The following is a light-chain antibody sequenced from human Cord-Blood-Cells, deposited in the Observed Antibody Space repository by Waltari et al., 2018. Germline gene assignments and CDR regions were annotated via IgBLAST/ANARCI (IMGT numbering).Light chain of an antibody. CDR1: SRAVGGYNL. J-gene: IGLJ3*02. Sequence: QSALTQPASVSGSPGQSITIPCTGTSRAVGGYNLVSWYQQHPGKSPKLMLDEGSKRPTGCSNLFSGSKAGYTGSLTISGRHAGDEADYYCCSYAGSNTFVFGGGTKLTV. CDR2: EGS. V-gene: IGLV2-23*03. CDR3: CSYAGSNTFV.